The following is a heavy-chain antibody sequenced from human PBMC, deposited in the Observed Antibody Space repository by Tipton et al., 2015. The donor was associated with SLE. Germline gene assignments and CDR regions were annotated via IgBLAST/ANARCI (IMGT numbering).Heavy chain of an antibody. Sequence: FTCTVSGGSISSHYWSWIRQPPGKGLEWIGYIYYSGSTNYNPSLKSRVTISVDTSKNQFSLKLSSVTAADTAVYYCVVCSPSSCAYFDYWGQGRLVTVSS. V-gene: IGHV4-59*11. CDR2: IYYSGST. D-gene: IGHD2-2*01. J-gene: IGHJ4*02. CDR1: GGSISSHY. CDR3: VVCSPSSCAYFDY.